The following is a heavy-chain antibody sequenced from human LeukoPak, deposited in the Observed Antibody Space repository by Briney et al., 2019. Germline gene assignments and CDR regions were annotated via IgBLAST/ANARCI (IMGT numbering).Heavy chain of an antibody. D-gene: IGHD4-23*01. V-gene: IGHV3-7*01. CDR3: VRAIGSNTL. CDR2: INQDGSEK. Sequence: GGSLRLSCAASGFTFTTYWMSWVRQAPGKVLEWVANINQDGSEKYYVDSVKGRFTISRDNAKNSLYLQMNSLRAEDTAVYFCVRAIGSNTLWGQGSLVTVSS. J-gene: IGHJ4*02. CDR1: GFTFTTYW.